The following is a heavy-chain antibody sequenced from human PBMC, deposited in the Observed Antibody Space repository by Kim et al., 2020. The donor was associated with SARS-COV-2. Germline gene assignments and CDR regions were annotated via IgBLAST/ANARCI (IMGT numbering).Heavy chain of an antibody. CDR3: AREGYCSGGSCYSEY. D-gene: IGHD2-15*01. V-gene: IGHV4-30-2*05. J-gene: IGHJ4*02. Sequence: PSLRGRVTRSVDTSKNQFSLKLSSVTAADTAVYYCAREGYCSGGSCYSEYWGQGTLVTVSS.